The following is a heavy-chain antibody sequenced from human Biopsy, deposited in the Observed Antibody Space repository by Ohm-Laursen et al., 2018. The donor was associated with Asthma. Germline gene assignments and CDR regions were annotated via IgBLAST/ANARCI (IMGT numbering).Heavy chain of an antibody. CDR1: GYNFISFA. J-gene: IGHJ3*02. D-gene: IGHD3-9*01. CDR3: ARTYYDFLTGQVKDAFGI. CDR2: INAGNGNT. Sequence: ASVKVSCKASGYNFISFAIHWVRQAPGQRLEWMGWINAGNGNTKYSQKFQGRVSITRDTSASTAYMELTSLRSEDTASYYCARTYYDFLTGQVKDAFGIWGQGTMVTVSS. V-gene: IGHV1-3*01.